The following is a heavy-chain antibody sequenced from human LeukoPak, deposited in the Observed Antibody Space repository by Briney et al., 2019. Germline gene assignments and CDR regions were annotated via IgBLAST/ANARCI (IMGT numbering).Heavy chain of an antibody. CDR1: GYTFTGYY. Sequence: ASVKVSCKASGYTFTGYYMHWVRQAPGQGLEWMGWINPNSGGTNCAQKFQGRVTMTRDTSISTAYMELSRLRSDDTAVYYCARGFPGYCSSTSCYPPYYYYYMDLWGKGTTVTVSS. CDR3: ARGFPGYCSSTSCYPPYYYYYMDL. J-gene: IGHJ6*03. V-gene: IGHV1-2*02. CDR2: INPNSGGT. D-gene: IGHD2-2*01.